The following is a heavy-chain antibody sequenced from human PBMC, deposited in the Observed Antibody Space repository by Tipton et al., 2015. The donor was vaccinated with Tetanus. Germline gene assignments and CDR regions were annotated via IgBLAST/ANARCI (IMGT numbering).Heavy chain of an antibody. CDR1: GDSIDGGTFY. Sequence: TLSLTCTVSGDSIDGGTFYWGWIRQPPGKGLEWIGSVYESGDTYYIPSLKSRVTISVDTSKNQFCLNLKSLAAADTAVYYCARHQSGYFTPFDSWGPGTLVTVSS. J-gene: IGHJ4*02. CDR2: VYESGDT. CDR3: ARHQSGYFTPFDS. D-gene: IGHD3-3*01. V-gene: IGHV4-39*01.